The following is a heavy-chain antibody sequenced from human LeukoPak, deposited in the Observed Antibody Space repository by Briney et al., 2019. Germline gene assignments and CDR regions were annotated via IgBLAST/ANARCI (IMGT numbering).Heavy chain of an antibody. CDR3: ARRANYDFWSGSWALGY. Sequence: PSETLSLTCAVYGGSFSGYYWSWIRQPPGKGLEWIGEINHSGSTNYNPSLKSRVTISVDTSKNQFSLKLSSVTAADTAVYYCARRANYDFWSGSWALGYWGQGTLVTVSS. V-gene: IGHV4-34*01. CDR2: INHSGST. CDR1: GGSFSGYY. J-gene: IGHJ4*02. D-gene: IGHD3-3*01.